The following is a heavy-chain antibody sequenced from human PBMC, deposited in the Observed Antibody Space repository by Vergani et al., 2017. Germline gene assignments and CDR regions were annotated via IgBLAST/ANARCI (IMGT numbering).Heavy chain of an antibody. CDR1: GFTLSSYS. V-gene: IGHV3-21*01. CDR2: ISSSSSYI. J-gene: IGHJ2*01. CDR3: ARSYGGYINWYFAL. D-gene: IGHD5-12*01. Sequence: EVQLVESGGGLVKPGGSLRLSCAASGFTLSSYSMNWVRQAPGKGLEWVSSISSSSSYIYYADSVKGRFPISRDNAQNSLYLQMNSLRAEDTAVYYCARSYGGYINWYFALWGRGTLVTVPS.